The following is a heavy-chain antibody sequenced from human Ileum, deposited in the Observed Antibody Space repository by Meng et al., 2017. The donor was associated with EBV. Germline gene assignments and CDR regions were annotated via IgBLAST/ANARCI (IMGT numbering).Heavy chain of an antibody. CDR3: ATSRIAKFDR. J-gene: IGHJ5*02. V-gene: IGHV6-1*01. Sequence: QLDLPEYGPGLVQHVNSLSLACVISGDSVSSEKTAWNWIRQSPSRGLEWLGRTYRRSRWYYDYALSVKSRINISPDTSKNQVSLQLNSVTDEDTGIYYCATSRIAKFDRWGQGTLVTVSS. CDR1: GDSVSSEKTA. CDR2: TYRRSRWYY.